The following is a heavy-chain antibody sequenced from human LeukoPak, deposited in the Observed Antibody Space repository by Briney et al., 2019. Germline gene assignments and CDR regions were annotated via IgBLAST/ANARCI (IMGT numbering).Heavy chain of an antibody. V-gene: IGHV3-7*01. J-gene: IGHJ4*02. D-gene: IGHD1-26*01. CDR3: ARDPHSGALDY. CDR1: GFTFSTAW. CDR2: INQGGSVT. Sequence: GGSLRLSCAPSGFTFSTAWMTWVRQAPGKGLEWLGNINQGGSVTNYVDSVKGRFSISRDNAKNTMYLQMRSLRVEDTAVYYCARDPHSGALDYWGQGTLVTVSS.